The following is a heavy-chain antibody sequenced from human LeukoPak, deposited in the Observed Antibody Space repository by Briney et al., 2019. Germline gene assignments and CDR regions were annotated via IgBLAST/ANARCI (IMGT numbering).Heavy chain of an antibody. J-gene: IGHJ4*02. D-gene: IGHD5-12*01. V-gene: IGHV4-59*08. CDR1: GGSIGSHY. Sequence: PSETLSLTCLISGGSIGSHYWGWIRQPPGKGLESIGNIFHSGYTTYNPSFTSRVAISVDTSKNQFSLTLQSMTAADTAVYYCVRHRGGGGYHYPDHWGQGILVTVSS. CDR3: VRHRGGGGYHYPDH. CDR2: IFHSGYT.